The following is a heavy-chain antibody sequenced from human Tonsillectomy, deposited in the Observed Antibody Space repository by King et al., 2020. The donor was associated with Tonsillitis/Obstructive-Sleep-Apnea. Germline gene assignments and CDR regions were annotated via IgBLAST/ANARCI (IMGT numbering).Heavy chain of an antibody. Sequence: VQLVESGGGVVQPGRSLRLSCAASGFTFSSYGMHWVRQAPGKGLEWVAVIWYDGSNKYYAESVKGRFTISRDNSKNTLYLQMNSLTAEDTAVYYCASNSEYCSGGSCYWGYFDYWGQGTLVTVSS. D-gene: IGHD2-15*01. J-gene: IGHJ4*02. CDR3: ASNSEYCSGGSCYWGYFDY. CDR1: GFTFSSYG. CDR2: IWYDGSNK. V-gene: IGHV3-33*01.